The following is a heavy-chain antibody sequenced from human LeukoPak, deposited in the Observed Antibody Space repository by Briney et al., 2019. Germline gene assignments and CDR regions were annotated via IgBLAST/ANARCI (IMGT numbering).Heavy chain of an antibody. CDR2: IYYTGNT. J-gene: IGHJ4*02. V-gene: IGHV4-34*01. D-gene: IGHD1-26*01. Sequence: SETLSLTCAVYGGSFSGYYWSWIRQPPGKGLEWIGYIYYTGNTNYNPSLKSRVTISVDTSKNQFSLKLSSVTAADTAVYYCASHRRVGATQDWGQGTLVTVSS. CDR1: GGSFSGYY. CDR3: ASHRRVGATQD.